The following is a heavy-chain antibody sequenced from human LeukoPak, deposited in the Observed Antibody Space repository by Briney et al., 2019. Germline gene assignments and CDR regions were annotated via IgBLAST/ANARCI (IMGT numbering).Heavy chain of an antibody. CDR2: ITKSGSTI. Sequence: PGGSLRLSCAASGFTFSSYEMNWVRQAPGKGLEWVSYITKSGSTIYYADSVKGRFTISRDNAKNSLYLQMNSLRVEDTAVYYCARAPSSGYYFFDAFDIWGQGTMVTVSS. CDR1: GFTFSSYE. V-gene: IGHV3-48*03. CDR3: ARAPSSGYYFFDAFDI. D-gene: IGHD3-22*01. J-gene: IGHJ3*02.